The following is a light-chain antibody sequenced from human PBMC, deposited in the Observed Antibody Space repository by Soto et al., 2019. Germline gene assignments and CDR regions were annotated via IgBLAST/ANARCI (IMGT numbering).Light chain of an antibody. J-gene: IGLJ3*02. CDR3: CSHSTSIAWV. V-gene: IGLV2-14*01. Sequence: QSVLTQSASVSGSPGQSITISCTGTDNDVGGYDFVSWYQQHPGRAPKLLIHQVTIRLSGISSRFSGSKSGTTASLTITGLQPEDEAMYFCCSHSTSIAWVFGGGTKVTVL. CDR2: QVT. CDR1: DNDVGGYDF.